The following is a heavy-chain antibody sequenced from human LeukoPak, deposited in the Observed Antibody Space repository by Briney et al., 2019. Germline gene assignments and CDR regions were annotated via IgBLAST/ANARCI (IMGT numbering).Heavy chain of an antibody. CDR1: GSRFTSYW. CDR3: ARQRKYYYYMDV. V-gene: IGHV5-51*01. CDR2: IYPGDSDT. D-gene: IGHD1-14*01. J-gene: IGHJ6*03. Sequence: GASLKISFKGSGSRFTSYWIGWVRPMPGKGLEWMGIIYPGDSDTRYSPSFQGQVTISADKSISTAYLQWSSLKASDTAMYYCARQRKYYYYMDVWGKGTTVTVSS.